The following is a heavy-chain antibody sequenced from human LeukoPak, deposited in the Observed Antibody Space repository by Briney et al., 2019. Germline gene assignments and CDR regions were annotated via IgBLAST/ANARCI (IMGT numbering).Heavy chain of an antibody. CDR2: IYYSGST. CDR3: ASARASSRSWFTFDY. V-gene: IGHV4-39*01. CDR1: GGSISSSSYY. J-gene: IGHJ4*02. Sequence: SETLSLTCTVSGGSISSSSYYWGWIRQPPGKGLEWIGSIYYSGSTYYNPSLKSRVTISVDTSKNQLSLKLSSVTAADTAVYYCASARASSRSWFTFDYWGQGILVTVSS. D-gene: IGHD6-13*01.